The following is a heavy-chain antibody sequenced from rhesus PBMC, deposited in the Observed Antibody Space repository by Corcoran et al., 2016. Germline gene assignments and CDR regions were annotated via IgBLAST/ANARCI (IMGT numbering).Heavy chain of an antibody. V-gene: IGHV4S9*01. CDR1: GGSISDNYY. CDR3: ARDYVLSY. CDR2: MYGSSGST. J-gene: IGHJ4*01. Sequence: QVQLQESGPGLVKPSETLSLTCAVSGGSISDNYYWNWIRQSPGKGLEWIGNMYGSSGSTYYNPSLNRRVTTSKDTTKNQFSLKLTSVTDADTAVYYCARDYVLSYWGQGVLVTVSS. D-gene: IGHD2-2*01.